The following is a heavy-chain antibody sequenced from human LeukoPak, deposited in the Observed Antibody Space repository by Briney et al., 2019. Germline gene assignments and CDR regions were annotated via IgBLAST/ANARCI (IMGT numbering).Heavy chain of an antibody. CDR3: AREVIGTPTMNWFDP. CDR1: GSTFSSYA. Sequence: GRSLRLSCAASGSTFSSYAMHWVRQAPGKGLEWVAVISYDGSNKYYADSVKGRFTISRDNSKNTLYLQMNSLRAEDTAVYYCAREVIGTPTMNWFDPWGQGTLVTVSS. V-gene: IGHV3-30*04. D-gene: IGHD2/OR15-2a*01. CDR2: ISYDGSNK. J-gene: IGHJ5*02.